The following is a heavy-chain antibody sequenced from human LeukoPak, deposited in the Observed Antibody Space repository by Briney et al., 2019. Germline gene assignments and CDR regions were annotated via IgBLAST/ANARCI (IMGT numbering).Heavy chain of an antibody. CDR3: ARGGNAFDI. CDR1: GFTFSNAW. Sequence: GGSLRLSCAASGFTFSNAWMSWVRQAPGKGLEWVANIKQDGSEKYYVDSVKGRFTISRDNAKNSLYLQMNSLRAEDTAVYYCARGGNAFDIWGQGTMVTVSS. D-gene: IGHD2-15*01. CDR2: IKQDGSEK. V-gene: IGHV3-7*01. J-gene: IGHJ3*02.